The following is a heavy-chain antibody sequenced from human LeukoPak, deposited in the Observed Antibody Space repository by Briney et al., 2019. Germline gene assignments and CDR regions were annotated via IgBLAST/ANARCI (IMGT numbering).Heavy chain of an antibody. V-gene: IGHV3-21*04. Sequence: GGSLRLSFAASGFTFSSYSMNWVRQAPGKGLEWVSSISSSSYIYYADSVKGRFTISRDNAKNSLYLQMNSLRAEGTAVYYCAKRDDFGWFDPWGQGTLVTVSS. D-gene: IGHD3-3*01. CDR3: AKRDDFGWFDP. J-gene: IGHJ5*02. CDR1: GFTFSSYS. CDR2: ISSSSYI.